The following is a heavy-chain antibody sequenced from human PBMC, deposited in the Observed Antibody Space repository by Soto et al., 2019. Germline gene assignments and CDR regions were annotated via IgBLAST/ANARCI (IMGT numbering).Heavy chain of an antibody. CDR3: ATTIVGATVVDTYYYYGMDV. Sequence: GESLKISCKGSGYSFRNNWITWVRQMPGKGLEWMGRIDLTDSYTSYSPSFQGHVSFSADTSISTAYLQWSSLKASDTAMYYCATTIVGATVVDTYYYYGMDVWGQGTTVTVSS. CDR1: GYSFRNNW. CDR2: IDLTDSYT. D-gene: IGHD1-26*01. V-gene: IGHV5-10-1*01. J-gene: IGHJ6*02.